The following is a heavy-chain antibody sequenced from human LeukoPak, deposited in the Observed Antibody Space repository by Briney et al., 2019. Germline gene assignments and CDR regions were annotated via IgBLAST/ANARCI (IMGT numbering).Heavy chain of an antibody. V-gene: IGHV3-23*05. J-gene: IGHJ4*02. CDR3: AKPKGGATRDYFDY. Sequence: HPGGSLRLSCAASGFTFSTFPMSWVRQAPGKGLEWVSSTTSSGSSTYYADSVKGRFTISRDNPNNTLYLQMNSLRVEDTAVYYCAKPKGGATRDYFDYWGQGTLVTVSS. D-gene: IGHD1-26*01. CDR1: GFTFSTFP. CDR2: TTSSGSST.